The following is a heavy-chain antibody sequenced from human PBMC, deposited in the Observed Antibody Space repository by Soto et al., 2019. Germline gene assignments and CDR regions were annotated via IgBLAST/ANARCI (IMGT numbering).Heavy chain of an antibody. CDR2: INHSGST. Sequence: SETLSLTCAVYGGSFSGYYWSWIRQPPGKGLEWIGEINHSGSTNYNPSLKSRVTISVDTSKNQFSLKLSSVTAADTAVYYCARVLRPVWEVRAFDYWGQGTLVTVSS. J-gene: IGHJ4*02. CDR1: GGSFSGYY. CDR3: ARVLRPVWEVRAFDY. D-gene: IGHD3-16*01. V-gene: IGHV4-34*01.